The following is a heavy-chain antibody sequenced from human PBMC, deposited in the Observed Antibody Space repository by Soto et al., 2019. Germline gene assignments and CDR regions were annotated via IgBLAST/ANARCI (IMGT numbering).Heavy chain of an antibody. D-gene: IGHD5-12*01. CDR2: IYYSGST. V-gene: IGHV4-31*03. J-gene: IGHJ6*02. Sequence: SETLSLTCTVSGGSISSGGYYWSWIRQHPGKGLEWIGYIYYSGSTYYNPSLKSRVTISVDTSKNQFSLKLSSVTAADTAVYYCARDRRGYSGYNRFYYYYGMDVWGQGTTVTVSS. CDR3: ARDRRGYSGYNRFYYYYGMDV. CDR1: GGSISSGGYY.